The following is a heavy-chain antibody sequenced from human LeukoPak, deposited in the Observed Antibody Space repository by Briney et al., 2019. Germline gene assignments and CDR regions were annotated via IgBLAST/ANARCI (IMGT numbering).Heavy chain of an antibody. CDR2: ISSSGSTI. V-gene: IGHV3-48*03. CDR1: GFTFSSYE. D-gene: IGHD6-19*01. Sequence: GGSLRLSSAASGFTFSSYEMNWVRQAPGKGLEWVSYISSSGSTIFYADSVKGRFTISRDNARNSLYLQMNSLRAEDTAVYYCATVYVSGWYADHWGQGTLVTVSS. CDR3: ATVYVSGWYADH. J-gene: IGHJ4*02.